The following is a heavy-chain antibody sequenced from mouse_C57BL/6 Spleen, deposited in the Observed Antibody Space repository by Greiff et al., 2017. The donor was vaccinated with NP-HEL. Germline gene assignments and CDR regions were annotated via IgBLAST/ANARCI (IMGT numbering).Heavy chain of an antibody. J-gene: IGHJ3*01. CDR3: ARHEGRGSYYYGSSYWFAY. D-gene: IGHD1-1*01. Sequence: QVQLQQSGAELVKPGASVKLSCKASGYTFTEYTIHWVKQRSGQGLEWIGWFYPGSGSIKYNEKFKDKATLTADKSSSTVYMELSRLTSEDSAVYFCARHEGRGSYYYGSSYWFAYWGQGTLVTVSA. CDR1: GYTFTEYT. V-gene: IGHV1-62-2*01. CDR2: FYPGSGSI.